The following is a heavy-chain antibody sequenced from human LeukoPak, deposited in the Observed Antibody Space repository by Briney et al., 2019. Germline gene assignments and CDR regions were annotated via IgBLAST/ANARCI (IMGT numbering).Heavy chain of an antibody. CDR3: ARAGYSYGYFDY. CDR1: GGSISSSSYY. J-gene: IGHJ4*02. V-gene: IGHV4-39*07. D-gene: IGHD5-18*01. CDR2: IYYSGST. Sequence: SETLSLTCTVSGGSISSSSYYWGWIRQPPGKGLEWIGSIYYSGSTYYNPSLKSRVTISVDTSKNQFSLKLSSVTAADTAVYYCARAGYSYGYFDYWGQGTLVTVSS.